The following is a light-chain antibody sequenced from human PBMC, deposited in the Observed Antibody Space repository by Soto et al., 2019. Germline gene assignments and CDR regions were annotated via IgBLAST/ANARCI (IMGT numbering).Light chain of an antibody. CDR3: QQYSSSRT. CDR2: STS. V-gene: IGKV3-20*01. J-gene: IGKJ1*01. CDR1: QSLSKSY. Sequence: EIVLTQSPGTLSLSPGERATLSCRASQSLSKSYLAWYQQKPGQAPRLLIYSTSSRATGIPVRFSGSGSETDFTLTITRLEPEDFAVYYCQQYSSSRTFGQGTKVDIK.